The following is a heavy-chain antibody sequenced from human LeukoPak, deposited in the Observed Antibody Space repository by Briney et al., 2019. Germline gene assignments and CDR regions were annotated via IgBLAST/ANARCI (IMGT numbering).Heavy chain of an antibody. D-gene: IGHD3-22*01. CDR1: GGTFSSYA. J-gene: IGHJ4*02. Sequence: GASVKVSCKASGGTFSSYAISWVRQAPGQGLEWMGRIIPILGIANYAQKLQGRVTMTTDTSTSTAYMELRSLRSDDTAVYYCATEIYYYDSSGYSRWGQGTLVTVSS. CDR3: ATEIYYYDSSGYSR. V-gene: IGHV1-69*04. CDR2: IIPILGIA.